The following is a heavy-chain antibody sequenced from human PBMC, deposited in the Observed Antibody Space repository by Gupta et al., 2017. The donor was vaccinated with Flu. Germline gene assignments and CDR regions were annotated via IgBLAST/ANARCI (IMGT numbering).Heavy chain of an antibody. J-gene: IGHJ3*02. CDR1: GYIFTSYG. V-gene: IGHV1-18*01. CDR2: ISAHTGDT. Sequence: QVQLVQSGAEVKKPGASVKVSCQTSGYIFTSYGITWVRQAPGQGLEWMGWISAHTGDTNYAQNCQGRITMTIDTSTSTGYMELRSLTYEDTXVXYCARLXGIAVPGSDYFDMWGQGTMVPVSS. CDR3: ARLXGIAVPGSDYFDM. D-gene: IGHD6-19*01.